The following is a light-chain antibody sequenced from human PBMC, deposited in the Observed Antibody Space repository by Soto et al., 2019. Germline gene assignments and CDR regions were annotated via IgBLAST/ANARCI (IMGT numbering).Light chain of an antibody. CDR2: GAS. V-gene: IGKV3-20*01. CDR1: QSVSSSY. Sequence: EIVLTQSPGTLSLSPGERATLSCRASQSVSSSYLAWYQQKPGQAPRLLIYGASSRATGIPDRFSGSGSGTDFPHTISRLEHEDFAVYYCQQYGSSPGFTFGPGTKVDIK. J-gene: IGKJ3*01. CDR3: QQYGSSPGFT.